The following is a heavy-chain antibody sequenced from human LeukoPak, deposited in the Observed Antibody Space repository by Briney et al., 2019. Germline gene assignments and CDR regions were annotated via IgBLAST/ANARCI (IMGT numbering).Heavy chain of an antibody. V-gene: IGHV3-23*01. CDR3: AKPPNYGAYYYGMDV. CDR2: ISYNGGST. D-gene: IGHD4/OR15-4a*01. Sequence: GGSLRLSCAASGFTFTNYAMSWVRPAPGKGLGWVSAISYNGGSTYYSDSVKGRFTISRDNSKNTVYLQMNSLRAEDTAVYYCAKPPNYGAYYYGMDVWGKGTTVTVSS. J-gene: IGHJ6*04. CDR1: GFTFTNYA.